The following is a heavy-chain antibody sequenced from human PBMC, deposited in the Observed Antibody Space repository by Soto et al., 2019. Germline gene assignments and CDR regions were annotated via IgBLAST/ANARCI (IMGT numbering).Heavy chain of an antibody. J-gene: IGHJ4*02. CDR1: GFTFSSYG. CDR2: IWYDGSNK. V-gene: IGHV3-33*01. CDR3: ARGPPHFGVVAHDFDY. Sequence: QVQLVESGGGVVQPGRSLRLSCAASGFTFSSYGMHWVRQAPGKGLEWVAVIWYDGSNKYYADSVKGRFTISRDNSKNTLYLQMNSLRAEDTAVYYCARGPPHFGVVAHDFDYWGQGTLVTVSS. D-gene: IGHD3-3*01.